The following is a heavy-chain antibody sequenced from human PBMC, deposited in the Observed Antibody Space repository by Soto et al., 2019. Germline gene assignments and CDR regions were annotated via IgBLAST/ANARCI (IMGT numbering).Heavy chain of an antibody. CDR3: ARDSRHRYCSSTSCYLYY. CDR1: GFTFSSYG. J-gene: IGHJ4*02. Sequence: GGSLRLSCAASGFTFSSYGMHWVRQAPGKGLEWVAVIWYDGSNKYYADSVKGRFTISRDNSKNTLYLQMNSLRAEDTAVYYCARDSRHRYCSSTSCYLYYWGQGTLVTVSS. D-gene: IGHD2-2*01. V-gene: IGHV3-33*01. CDR2: IWYDGSNK.